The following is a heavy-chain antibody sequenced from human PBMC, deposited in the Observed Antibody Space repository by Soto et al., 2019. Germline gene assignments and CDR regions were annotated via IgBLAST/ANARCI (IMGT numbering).Heavy chain of an antibody. CDR2: INTYNGMT. Sequence: QVQLAQSGGEVKKPGASVTVSCKASGYTFINYHITWVRQAPGQGLEWMAWINTYNGMTDYAQKFQGRVTMTRDTSTSTAYMELRNLGSDYTAVYFCAKSPRGEMATDWGQGTLVTVSS. CDR1: GYTFINYH. V-gene: IGHV1-18*01. J-gene: IGHJ4*02. D-gene: IGHD5-12*01. CDR3: AKSPRGEMATD.